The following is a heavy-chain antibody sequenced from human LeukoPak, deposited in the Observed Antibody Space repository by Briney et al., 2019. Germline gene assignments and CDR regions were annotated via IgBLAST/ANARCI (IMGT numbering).Heavy chain of an antibody. J-gene: IGHJ4*02. V-gene: IGHV4-59*08. CDR1: GGSISSYY. CDR3: ARLRIMGALDY. D-gene: IGHD1-26*01. Sequence: SETLSLTCTVSGGSISSYYWSWIRQPPGKGLEWIGYIYYSGSTNYNPSLKSRVTISVDTSKNQFSLKLSSVTAADTAVYYCARLRIMGALDYWGQGTLVTVSS. CDR2: IYYSGST.